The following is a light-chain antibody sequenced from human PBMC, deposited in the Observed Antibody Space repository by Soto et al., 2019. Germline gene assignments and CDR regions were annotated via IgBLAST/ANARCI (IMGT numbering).Light chain of an antibody. Sequence: DIVMTQSPDSLAVSLGERATINCESSQSVLYSSDNKNYLAWYQQKPGQPPKLLIYWASTRDSGVPERFSGSGSGTDFTLTISSLQAEDVAVYYCQQYYTTLTFGGGTKVEIK. CDR2: WAS. J-gene: IGKJ4*01. CDR3: QQYYTTLT. V-gene: IGKV4-1*01. CDR1: QSVLYSSDNKNY.